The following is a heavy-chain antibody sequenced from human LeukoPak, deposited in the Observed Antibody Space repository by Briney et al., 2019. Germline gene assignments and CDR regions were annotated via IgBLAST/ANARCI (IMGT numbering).Heavy chain of an antibody. J-gene: IGHJ4*02. Sequence: SETLSLTCTVSGGSLSNYYWSWIRQPPGKGLEWIGRFYTSGSTNYNASLKSRVSMSVDTSKNQFSLKLSSVTAADTAVFYCARENSGSYREFDYWGQGTLVTVSS. CDR3: ARENSGSYREFDY. CDR1: GGSLSNYY. D-gene: IGHD1-26*01. V-gene: IGHV4-4*07. CDR2: FYTSGST.